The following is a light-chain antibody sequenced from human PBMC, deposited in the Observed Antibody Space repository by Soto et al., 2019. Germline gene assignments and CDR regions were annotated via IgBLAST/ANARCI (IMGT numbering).Light chain of an antibody. Sequence: EIVVTQSPATLSVTPGERATLSCRASQSVSRNLAWYQQKPGQAPRLLIYDASTRATGTPARFSGSGFGTKFTLSISSLQSEDFAVYYCQQYNNWPITFGQGTRLEIK. CDR2: DAS. V-gene: IGKV3D-15*01. CDR3: QQYNNWPIT. CDR1: QSVSRN. J-gene: IGKJ5*01.